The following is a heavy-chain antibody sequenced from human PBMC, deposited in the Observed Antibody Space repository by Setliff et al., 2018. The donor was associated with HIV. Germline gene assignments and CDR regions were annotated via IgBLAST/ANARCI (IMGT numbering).Heavy chain of an antibody. J-gene: IGHJ6*02. Sequence: GGSLRLSCATSGFTFSNYGMHWVRQAPGKGLEWVTFTHYDGRDQYYADSVKGRFTISRDNAKNSLYLQMNSLRAEDTAVYYCARSAELYFYYGMDVWGQGTTVTVSS. D-gene: IGHD2-15*01. V-gene: IGHV3-30*02. CDR2: THYDGRDQ. CDR3: ARSAELYFYYGMDV. CDR1: GFTFSNYG.